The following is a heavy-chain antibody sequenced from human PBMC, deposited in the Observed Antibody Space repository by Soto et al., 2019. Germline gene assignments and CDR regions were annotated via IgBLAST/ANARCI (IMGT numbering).Heavy chain of an antibody. V-gene: IGHV4-59*08. CDR2: IYYRGNT. CDR3: ATRQAYYDILTGYATYYFDY. D-gene: IGHD3-9*01. CDR1: GGSISSYY. Sequence: SETLSLTCTVSGGSISSYYWNWIRQPPGKGLEWIGYIYYRGNTNYNPSLKSRVTISVDTSKNQFSLKLSSVTAADTAVYYCATRQAYYDILTGYATYYFDYWGQGTPVTVSS. J-gene: IGHJ4*02.